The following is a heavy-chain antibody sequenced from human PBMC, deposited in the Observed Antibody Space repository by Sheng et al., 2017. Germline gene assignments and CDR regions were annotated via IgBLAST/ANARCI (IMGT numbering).Heavy chain of an antibody. V-gene: IGHV4-38-2*02. CDR1: GYSISSGYY. CDR3: ARLGGXNSWTDY. J-gene: IGHJ4*02. CDR2: MYHSGRT. Sequence: QVQLQESDPGLVKPSETLSLTCSVSGYSISSGYYWGWIRQPPGKGLEWIGSMYHSGRTHYNPSLRGRLTISLDTSKNQFSLKLSSVTAADTAVYYCARLGGXNSWTDYWGQGTLVTVSS. D-gene: IGHD6-13*01.